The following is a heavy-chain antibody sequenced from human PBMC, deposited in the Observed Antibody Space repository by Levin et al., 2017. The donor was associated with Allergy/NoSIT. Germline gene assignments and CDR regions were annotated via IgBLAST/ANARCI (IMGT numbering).Heavy chain of an antibody. D-gene: IGHD3-10*01. CDR3: ARGPSRNYFNYGVDV. CDR2: IYGDYT. V-gene: IGHV3-53*01. Sequence: AGESLKISCAASGFTVRDNYVTWVRQAPGKGMEWLSVIYGDYTFYADSVQGRFSISRDSVNNTVFLEMNSLRVDDTAVYYCARGPSRNYFNYGVDVWGQGTAVSVSS. J-gene: IGHJ6*02. CDR1: GFTVRDNY.